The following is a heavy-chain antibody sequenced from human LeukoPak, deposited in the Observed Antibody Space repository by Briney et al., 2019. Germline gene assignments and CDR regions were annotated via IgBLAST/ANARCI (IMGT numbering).Heavy chain of an antibody. J-gene: IGHJ6*02. V-gene: IGHV4-59*02. CDR1: GGSVSSYY. D-gene: IGHD3-22*01. Sequence: SETLSLTCTVSGGSVSSYYWSWIRQPPGKGLEWIGYIYCSGSTNYNPSLKSRVTISVDTSKNQFSLKLSSVTAADTAVYYCAREGYYDSSGYRGYYYYGMDVWGQGTTVTVSS. CDR3: AREGYYDSSGYRGYYYYGMDV. CDR2: IYCSGST.